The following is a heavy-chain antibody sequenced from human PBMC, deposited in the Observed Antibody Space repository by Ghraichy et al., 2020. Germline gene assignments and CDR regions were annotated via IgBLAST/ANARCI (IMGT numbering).Heavy chain of an antibody. CDR2: INSKSGDT. Sequence: ASVKVSCKASGYTFTGYYMHWVRQAPGQGLEWMGWINSKSGDTGYAQKFQGRVTMTRDTSISTAYMELSRLRTDDTGVYYCARVFTPVTTYVDYWGQGTLVTVSS. CDR3: ARVFTPVTTYVDY. V-gene: IGHV1-2*02. CDR1: GYTFTGYY. J-gene: IGHJ4*02. D-gene: IGHD4-17*01.